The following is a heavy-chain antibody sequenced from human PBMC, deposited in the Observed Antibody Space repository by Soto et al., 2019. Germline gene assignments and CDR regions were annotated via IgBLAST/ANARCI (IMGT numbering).Heavy chain of an antibody. CDR1: GFTFSSYA. CDR3: AKGVLQRDSSGYSAGGFDY. D-gene: IGHD3-22*01. CDR2: ISGSGGST. V-gene: IGHV3-23*01. J-gene: IGHJ4*02. Sequence: PGGSLRLSCAASGFTFSSYAMSWVRQAPGKGLEWVSAISGSGGSTYYADSVKGRFTISRDNSKNTLYLQMNSLRAEDTAVYYCAKGVLQRDSSGYSAGGFDYWGQGTLVTVSS.